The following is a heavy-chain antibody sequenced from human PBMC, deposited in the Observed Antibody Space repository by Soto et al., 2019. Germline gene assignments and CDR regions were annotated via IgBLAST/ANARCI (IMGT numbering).Heavy chain of an antibody. CDR3: AKVGYGDYVGYYGMDV. D-gene: IGHD4-17*01. CDR2: ISYDGSNK. Sequence: AGGSLRLSCAASGFTFGGYDMHWVRQAPGKGLEWVAVISYDGSNKYYADSVKGRFTISRDNSKNTLYLQMNSLRAEDTAVYYCAKVGYGDYVGYYGMDVWGQGTTVTVS. CDR1: GFTFGGYD. J-gene: IGHJ6*02. V-gene: IGHV3-30*18.